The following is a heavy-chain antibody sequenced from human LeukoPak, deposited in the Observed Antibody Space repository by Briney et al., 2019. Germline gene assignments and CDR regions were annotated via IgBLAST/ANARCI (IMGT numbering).Heavy chain of an antibody. J-gene: IGHJ4*02. CDR2: INSSSGYI. V-gene: IGHV3-21*01. CDR3: ARDWAGGPHDY. Sequence: GGSLRLSCAASGFTFRNYNMNWVRQAPGKGLEWVSSINSSSGYIYYADSVKGRFTISRDNAKNSLYLQMNSLRAEDTAVYYCARDWAGGPHDYWGQGTLVTVSS. D-gene: IGHD3-10*01. CDR1: GFTFRNYN.